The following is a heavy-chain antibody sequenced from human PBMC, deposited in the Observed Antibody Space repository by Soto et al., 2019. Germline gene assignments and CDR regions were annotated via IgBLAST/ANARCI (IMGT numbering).Heavy chain of an antibody. J-gene: IGHJ4*02. CDR3: ARGPRVGSGWYGVFDY. V-gene: IGHV4-59*08. Sequence: SETLSLTCTVSGGSISSYYWSWIRQPPGKGLEWIGYIYYSGSTNYNPSLKSRVTISVDTSKSQFSLKLSSVTAADTAVYYCARGPRVGSGWYGVFDYWGQGTLVTVSS. CDR1: GGSISSYY. D-gene: IGHD6-19*01. CDR2: IYYSGST.